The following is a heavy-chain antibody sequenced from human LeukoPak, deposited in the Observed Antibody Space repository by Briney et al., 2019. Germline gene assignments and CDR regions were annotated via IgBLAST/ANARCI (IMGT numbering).Heavy chain of an antibody. V-gene: IGHV4-59*01. CDR2: ISYSGST. J-gene: IGHJ6*03. CDR1: GGSFSGYY. D-gene: IGHD5-18*01. Sequence: PSETLSLTCAVYGGSFSGYYWNWIRQPPGKGLEWIGSISYSGSTKYNPSLESRVTISLDKSKKQIPRKLNSVTAADTTVYYCASAPERWYSYGSYTYYYMDVWGKGTTVTVSS. CDR3: ASAPERWYSYGSYTYYYMDV.